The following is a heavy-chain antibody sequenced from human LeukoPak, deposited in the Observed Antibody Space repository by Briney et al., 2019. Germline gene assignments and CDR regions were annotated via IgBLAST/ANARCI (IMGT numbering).Heavy chain of an antibody. Sequence: SQTLSLTCAISGDSVSSKSTAWNWIRQSPSRGLEWLGRTYYRSKWYNDYAVSVKSRITINPDTSKNQFSLQLNSVTPEDTAVYYCARVGDYGGYYYYGMGVWGQGTTVTVSS. CDR2: TYYRSKWYN. CDR1: GDSVSSKSTA. CDR3: ARVGDYGGYYYYGMGV. D-gene: IGHD4-23*01. J-gene: IGHJ6*02. V-gene: IGHV6-1*01.